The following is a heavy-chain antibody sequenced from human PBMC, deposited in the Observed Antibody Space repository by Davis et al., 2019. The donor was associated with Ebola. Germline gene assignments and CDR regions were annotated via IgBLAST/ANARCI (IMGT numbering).Heavy chain of an antibody. CDR3: TTTFEY. Sequence: GESLKISCAGSGFTFSTYAMTWVRQAPGKGLEWVSRISGSGGDPHYADSVKGRFTISRDNAMNTLYLQMNSLRAEDTAMYYCTTTFEYWGQGTLVTVSS. CDR2: ISGSGGDP. CDR1: GFTFSTYA. V-gene: IGHV3-23*01. J-gene: IGHJ4*02. D-gene: IGHD1/OR15-1a*01.